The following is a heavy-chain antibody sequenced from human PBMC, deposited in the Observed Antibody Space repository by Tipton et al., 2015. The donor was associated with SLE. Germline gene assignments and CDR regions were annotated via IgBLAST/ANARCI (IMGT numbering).Heavy chain of an antibody. V-gene: IGHV4-61*09. CDR1: SASMKGGIYF. J-gene: IGHJ6*02. CDR3: ARGMVTWRGAILGVDV. CDR2: VYISGSA. Sequence: TLSLTCSVSSASMKGGIYFWSWVRQPAGKGLEWLGQVYISGSARYNPSFRGRLTLSLEETKNQFSLNLASVTAADTAVYYCARGMVTWRGAILGVDVWGQGTTVTVSS. D-gene: IGHD2-21*02.